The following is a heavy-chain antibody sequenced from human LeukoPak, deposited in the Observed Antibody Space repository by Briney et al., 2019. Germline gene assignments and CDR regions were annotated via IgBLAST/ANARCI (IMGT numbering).Heavy chain of an antibody. CDR3: AREYCSSTSCYLIEKRVDFDH. CDR1: GYTFTNFG. CDR2: ISTYNGNT. D-gene: IGHD2-2*01. Sequence: ASVKVSCKASGYTFTNFGISWVRQAPGQGLEWMGWISTYNGNTNYAQKVQGRVTMTTDKSTSTAYMELRSLRSDDTAVYYCAREYCSSTSCYLIEKRVDFDHWGQGTLVTVSS. V-gene: IGHV1-18*01. J-gene: IGHJ4*02.